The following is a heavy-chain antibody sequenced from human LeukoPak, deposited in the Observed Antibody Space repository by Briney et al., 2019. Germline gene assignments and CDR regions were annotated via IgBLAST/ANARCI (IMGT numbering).Heavy chain of an antibody. Sequence: ASETLSLTCTVSGGSISNYYWSWIRQPPGKGLEWIGYIYTSGSTNYNPSLKSRVTISVDTSKNQFSLKLSSVTAADTAVYYCARAARITIFGVVTATSWSDPWGQGTLVTVSS. CDR2: IYTSGST. D-gene: IGHD3-3*01. CDR3: ARAARITIFGVVTATSWSDP. V-gene: IGHV4-4*09. CDR1: GGSISNYY. J-gene: IGHJ5*02.